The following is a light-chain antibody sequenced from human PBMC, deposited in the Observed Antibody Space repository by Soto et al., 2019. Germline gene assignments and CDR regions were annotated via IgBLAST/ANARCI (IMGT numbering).Light chain of an antibody. CDR1: SSNIGSNY. CDR3: AAWDDSLSGL. V-gene: IGLV1-47*01. CDR2: RNN. Sequence: VLTQPPSASGAPGQRVTISCSGSSSNIGSNYVYWYQQLPGTAPKLLIYRNNQRPSGVPDRFSGSKSGTSASLAISGLRSEDEADYYCAAWDDSLSGLFGTGTKVTVL. J-gene: IGLJ1*01.